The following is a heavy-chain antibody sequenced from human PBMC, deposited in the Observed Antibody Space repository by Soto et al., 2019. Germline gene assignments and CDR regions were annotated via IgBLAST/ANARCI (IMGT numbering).Heavy chain of an antibody. CDR1: GFTFSSYA. J-gene: IGHJ2*01. V-gene: IGHV3-23*01. Sequence: EVQLLESGGGLVQPGGSLRLSCAASGFTFSSYAMSWVRQAPGKGLEWVSAISGSGGSTYYADSVKGRFTISRANSKNMLYLQMNSLRAEDTAVYYCAKAHLSYLNYGPFGYFDLWGRGTLVTVSS. CDR2: ISGSGGST. CDR3: AKAHLSYLNYGPFGYFDL. D-gene: IGHD4-17*01.